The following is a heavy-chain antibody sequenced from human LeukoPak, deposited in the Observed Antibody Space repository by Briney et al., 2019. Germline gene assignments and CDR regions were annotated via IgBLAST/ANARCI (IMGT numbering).Heavy chain of an antibody. Sequence: GGSLRLSCAASGFTFSTYEMNWVRQAPGKGLEWVSYISGTGSSIYSADSVKGRFTISRDNAKNSLYLQMNSLRAEDTAVYYCARGGTVTTGYYFDYWGQGTLATVSS. CDR1: GFTFSTYE. CDR3: ARGGTVTTGYYFDY. CDR2: ISGTGSSI. V-gene: IGHV3-48*03. J-gene: IGHJ4*02. D-gene: IGHD4-17*01.